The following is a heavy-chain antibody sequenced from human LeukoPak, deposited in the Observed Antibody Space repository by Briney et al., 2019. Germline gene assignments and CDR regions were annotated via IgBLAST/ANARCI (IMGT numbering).Heavy chain of an antibody. J-gene: IGHJ5*02. V-gene: IGHV1-2*02. CDR2: LNPHSSAT. CDR3: ARDRAYDSSGNPMFNP. Sequence: GASVKVSCKASGYTLADFHIQWVRQAPGHGLEWMGTLNPHSSATHYAQKFRGRVTMTRDTSVNTAYMELSRLTSDDTAVYYCARDRAYDSSGNPMFNPWGQGTLVTVSS. CDR1: GYTLADFH. D-gene: IGHD3-22*01.